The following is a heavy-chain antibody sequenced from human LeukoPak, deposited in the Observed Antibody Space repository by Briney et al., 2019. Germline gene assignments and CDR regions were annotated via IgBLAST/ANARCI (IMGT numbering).Heavy chain of an antibody. Sequence: PGGSLRLSCAASGFTFSSYAMSWVRQAPGKGLEWVTAISGSGGSTYYADSVEGRFTISRDNSKNTPYLQMNSLRAEDTAVYYCAKDQDYYDSSGYYDYWGQGTLVTVSS. CDR1: GFTFSSYA. V-gene: IGHV3-23*01. J-gene: IGHJ4*02. D-gene: IGHD3-22*01. CDR2: ISGSGGST. CDR3: AKDQDYYDSSGYYDY.